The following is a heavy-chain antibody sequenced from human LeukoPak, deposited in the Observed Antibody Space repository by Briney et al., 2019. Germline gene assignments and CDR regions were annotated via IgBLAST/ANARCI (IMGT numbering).Heavy chain of an antibody. V-gene: IGHV1-18*01. CDR2: ISAYDGYT. D-gene: IGHD2-21*01. J-gene: IGHJ4*02. Sequence: GASVKISCKASGYIFTKYGFTWVRQAPGQGLEWMGWISAYDGYTNHAQKFQGRVTMTTDASTSSAYMELRSLRSDDTAVYYCASGDGLWWPRSYFDYWGQGTLVTVSS. CDR3: ASGDGLWWPRSYFDY. CDR1: GYIFTKYG.